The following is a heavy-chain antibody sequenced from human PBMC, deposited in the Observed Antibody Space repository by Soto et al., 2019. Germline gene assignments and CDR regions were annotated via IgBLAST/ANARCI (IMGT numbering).Heavy chain of an antibody. D-gene: IGHD6-13*01. CDR1: GYSFTSYW. CDR3: ARQSLGIAAPDFDY. CDR2: IYPGDSDT. V-gene: IGHV5-51*01. J-gene: IGHJ4*02. Sequence: GQSLQISCKGSGYSFTSYWIGLVRQMQGKGLGWMGIIYPGDSDTRYSPSFQGQVTISADKSISTAYLQWSSLKASDTAMYYCARQSLGIAAPDFDYWGQGTLVTVSS.